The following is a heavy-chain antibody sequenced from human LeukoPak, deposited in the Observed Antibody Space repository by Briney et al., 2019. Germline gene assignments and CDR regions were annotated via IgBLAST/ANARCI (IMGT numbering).Heavy chain of an antibody. CDR1: GGSISSGSYF. V-gene: IGHV4-61*02. Sequence: SQTLSLTCTVSGGSISSGSYFWNWIRQPAGKGLEWIGRVYTSGSTNYNPSLKSRVTISLDTSKNQFSLRLNSVTAAGTAVYYCARKNGRGYFDYWGQGTLITVSS. CDR3: ARKNGRGYFDY. J-gene: IGHJ4*02. CDR2: VYTSGST. D-gene: IGHD2-15*01.